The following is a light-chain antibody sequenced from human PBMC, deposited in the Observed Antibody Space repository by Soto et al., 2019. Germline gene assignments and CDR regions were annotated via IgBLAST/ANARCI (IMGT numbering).Light chain of an antibody. V-gene: IGKV3-15*01. CDR2: GAS. Sequence: EIVMTQSPALSVSPGERATLSCRASQSVNSNLAWYQQKPGQAPRLLIYGASTRATGIPARFSGSGSGTEFTLTISSLQSEDFAVYYCQQYNNWPPGTFGQGTKVEIK. J-gene: IGKJ1*01. CDR3: QQYNNWPPGT. CDR1: QSVNSN.